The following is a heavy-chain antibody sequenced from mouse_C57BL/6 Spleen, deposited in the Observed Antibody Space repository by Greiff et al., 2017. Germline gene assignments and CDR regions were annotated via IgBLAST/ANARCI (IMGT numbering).Heavy chain of an antibody. CDR1: GYAFSSYW. V-gene: IGHV1-80*01. D-gene: IGHD2-2*01. CDR2: IYPGDGDT. Sequence: VQLQQSGAELVKPGASVKISCKASGYAFSSYWMNWVKQRPGKGLEWIGQIYPGDGDTNYNGKFKGKATLTADKSSSTAYMQLSSLTSEDSAVYFCARSRTMVTYFDYWGQGTTLTVSS. J-gene: IGHJ2*01. CDR3: ARSRTMVTYFDY.